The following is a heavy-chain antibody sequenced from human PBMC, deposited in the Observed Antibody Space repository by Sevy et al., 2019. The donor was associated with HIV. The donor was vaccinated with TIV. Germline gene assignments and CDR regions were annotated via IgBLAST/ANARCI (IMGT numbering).Heavy chain of an antibody. CDR2: INPSGGST. Sequence: ASVKVSCKASGYTFTSYYMHWVRQAPGQGLEWMGIINPSGGSTSYAQKFQGRVTMTRDTSTSTVYMELSSLRSEDTAVYYCAGGGGLRADGGADAFDIWGQGTMVTVSS. CDR1: GYTFTSYY. J-gene: IGHJ3*02. CDR3: AGGGGLRADGGADAFDI. D-gene: IGHD5-12*01. V-gene: IGHV1-46*01.